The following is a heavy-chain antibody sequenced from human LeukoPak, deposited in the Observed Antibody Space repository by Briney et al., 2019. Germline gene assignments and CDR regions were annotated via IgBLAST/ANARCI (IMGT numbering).Heavy chain of an antibody. J-gene: IGHJ4*02. Sequence: ASVKVSCKASGYTFTSYAMHWVRQAPGQRLEWMGWINAGNGNTKYSQKFQGRVTITRDTSASTAYMELSSLRSEDTAVYYCARGHQYDGWYDYWGQGTLVTVSS. CDR2: INAGNGNT. CDR3: ARGHQYDGWYDY. CDR1: GYTFTSYA. D-gene: IGHD6-19*01. V-gene: IGHV1-3*01.